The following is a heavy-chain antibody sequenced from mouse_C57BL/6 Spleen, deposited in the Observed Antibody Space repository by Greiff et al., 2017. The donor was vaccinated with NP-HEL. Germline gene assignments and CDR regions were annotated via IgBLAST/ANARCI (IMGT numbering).Heavy chain of an antibody. CDR3: ARQVGIYYDYDGFAY. V-gene: IGHV5-6*01. CDR2: ISSGGSYT. CDR1: GFTFSSYG. J-gene: IGHJ3*01. D-gene: IGHD2-4*01. Sequence: VQLKESGGDLVKPGGSLKLSCAASGFTFSSYGMSWVRQTPDKRLEWVATISSGGSYTYYPDSVKGRFTISRDNAKNTLYLQRSSLKSEDTAMYYCARQVGIYYDYDGFAYWGQGTLVTVSA.